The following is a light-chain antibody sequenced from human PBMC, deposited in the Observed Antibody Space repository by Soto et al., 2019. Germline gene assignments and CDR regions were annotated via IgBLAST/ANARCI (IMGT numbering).Light chain of an antibody. Sequence: YELTQPPSVSVSPGQTASITCSGDKLGDKYACWYQQKPGQSPVLVIYQDSKRPSGIPERFSGSNSGNTATLTISGTQAMDEADYYCQAWDSSTVVFGGGTKLTVL. CDR3: QAWDSSTVV. CDR2: QDS. J-gene: IGLJ2*01. CDR1: KLGDKY. V-gene: IGLV3-1*01.